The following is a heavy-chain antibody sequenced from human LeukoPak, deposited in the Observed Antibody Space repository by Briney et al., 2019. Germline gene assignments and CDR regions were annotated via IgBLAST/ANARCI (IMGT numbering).Heavy chain of an antibody. CDR2: IWYDGSNK. CDR1: GFTFSSYG. CDR3: ARDSPRIAAAGPQGYGMDV. V-gene: IGHV3-33*01. J-gene: IGHJ6*02. Sequence: PRGSLRLSCAASGFTFSSYGMHWVRQAPGKGLEWVAVIWYDGSNKYYADSVKGRFTISRDNSKNTLYLQMNSLRAEDTAVYYCARDSPRIAAAGPQGYGMDVWGQGTTVSVPS. D-gene: IGHD6-13*01.